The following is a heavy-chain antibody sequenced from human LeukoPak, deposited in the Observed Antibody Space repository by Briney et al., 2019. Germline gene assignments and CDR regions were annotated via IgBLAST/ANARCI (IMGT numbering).Heavy chain of an antibody. CDR1: GASVSSGGYA. D-gene: IGHD4-23*01. Sequence: PSETLSLTCAVSGASVSSGGYAWNWIRQSPGKGLEWIGYVYETGSTYYNPSLKSRLGIAFDTSKNELSLRLYSVTAADTAVYYCARGDYGGLIDSWGQGTLVTVSA. V-gene: IGHV4-30-4*07. CDR2: VYETGST. CDR3: ARGDYGGLIDS. J-gene: IGHJ4*02.